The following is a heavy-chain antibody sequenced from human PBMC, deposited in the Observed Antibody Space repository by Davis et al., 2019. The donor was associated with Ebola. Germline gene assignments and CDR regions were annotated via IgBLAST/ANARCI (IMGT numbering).Heavy chain of an antibody. CDR3: ARGYSKSLFDY. CDR1: GGSFSGYY. V-gene: IGHV4-59*01. Sequence: SETLSLTCAVYGGSFSGYYWSWIRQPPGKGLEWIGYIYYSGSTNYNPSLKSRVTISVDTSKNQFSLKLSSVTAADTAVYYCARGYSKSLFDYWGQGTLVTVSS. D-gene: IGHD4-11*01. J-gene: IGHJ4*02. CDR2: IYYSGST.